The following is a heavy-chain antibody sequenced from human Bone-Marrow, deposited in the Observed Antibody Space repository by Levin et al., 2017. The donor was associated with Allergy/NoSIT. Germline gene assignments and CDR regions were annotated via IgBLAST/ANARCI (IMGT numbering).Heavy chain of an antibody. V-gene: IGHV3-30-3*01. CDR3: VRDGRDGYNNLDK. CDR1: GFSFSYYG. D-gene: IGHD5-24*01. J-gene: IGHJ4*02. Sequence: LSLTCAASGFSFSYYGMHWVRQAPGRGLESLAVISYDVSEKYYADSVKGRFTISRDNFKNTVDLQMDSLGIEDSAVYYCVRDGRDGYNNLDKWGPGTLVTVSS. CDR2: ISYDVSEK.